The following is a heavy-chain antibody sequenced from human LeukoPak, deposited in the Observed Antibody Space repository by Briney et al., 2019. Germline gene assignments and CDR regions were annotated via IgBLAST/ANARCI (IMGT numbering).Heavy chain of an antibody. CDR3: ARGNCSSASCYRFDP. CDR1: GFTFSSYA. D-gene: IGHD2-2*01. Sequence: GSLRLSCAASGFTFSSYAMHWVRQAPGKGLKWVAVISYDGSNKYYADSVKGRFTISRDKSKNTLYLQMNSLRAEDTAVYYCARGNCSSASCYRFDPWGQGTLVTVSS. CDR2: ISYDGSNK. V-gene: IGHV3-30*04. J-gene: IGHJ5*02.